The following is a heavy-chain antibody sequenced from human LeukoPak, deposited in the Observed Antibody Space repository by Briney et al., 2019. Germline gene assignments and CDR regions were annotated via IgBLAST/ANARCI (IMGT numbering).Heavy chain of an antibody. CDR3: ARDYPYSTSWSAPIRKQNWFDP. CDR2: INPSDGSA. CDR1: GYTFTSYY. V-gene: IGHV1-46*01. D-gene: IGHD6-13*01. J-gene: IGHJ5*02. Sequence: GASVKVSCKASGYTFTSYYMHWVRQAPGQGLEWMGIINPSDGSATYAQTFQGRLNMTRDRPTSTVYMELSSLRSEDTAVYYCARDYPYSTSWSAPIRKQNWFDPWGQGTLVTVSS.